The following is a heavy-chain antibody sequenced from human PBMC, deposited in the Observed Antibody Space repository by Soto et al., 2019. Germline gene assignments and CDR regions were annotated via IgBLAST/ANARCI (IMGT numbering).Heavy chain of an antibody. V-gene: IGHV4-34*01. Sequence: SETHSLTSTVSGGSSRSYYWSWIRQPTGKGLEWIGEINHSGSTNYNPSLKSRVTISVDTSKNQFSLKLSSVTAADTAVYYCARGGLRYFDWLSTDKYYYGMDVWGQGTTVTVSS. CDR2: INHSGST. D-gene: IGHD3-9*01. CDR3: ARGGLRYFDWLSTDKYYYGMDV. J-gene: IGHJ6*02. CDR1: GGSSRSYY.